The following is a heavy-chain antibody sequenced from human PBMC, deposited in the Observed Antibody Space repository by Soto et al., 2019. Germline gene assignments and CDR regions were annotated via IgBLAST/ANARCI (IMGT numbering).Heavy chain of an antibody. J-gene: IGHJ4*03. D-gene: IGHD3-22*01. CDR3: TTGLSNGYYNFDY. CDR1: GFTFSDYY. V-gene: IGHV3-11*01. CDR2: ISSSGSTI. Sequence: GGSLRLSCAASGFTFSDYYMSWIRQAPGKGLEWVSYISSSGSTIYYADSVKGRFTISRDNAKNSLYLQMNSLRAEDTAVYYCTTGLSNGYYNFDYWGQGTMVTVSS.